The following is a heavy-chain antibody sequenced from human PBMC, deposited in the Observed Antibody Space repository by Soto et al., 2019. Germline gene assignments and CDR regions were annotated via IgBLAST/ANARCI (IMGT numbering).Heavy chain of an antibody. CDR3: ARERGHSAAAGPKYFDY. V-gene: IGHV3-7*05. D-gene: IGHD6-13*01. J-gene: IGHJ4*02. Sequence: GGSLRLSCAASGFTFNIYWMTWVRQAPGKGLEWVATIKQDGSDTFYVDSVKGRFSISRDNAKNSLYLQMNTLRAEDTAVYFCARERGHSAAAGPKYFDYWGQGTLVTVSS. CDR1: GFTFNIYW. CDR2: IKQDGSDT.